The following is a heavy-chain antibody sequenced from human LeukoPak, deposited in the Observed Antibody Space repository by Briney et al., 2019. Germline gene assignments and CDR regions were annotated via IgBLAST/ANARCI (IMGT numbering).Heavy chain of an antibody. D-gene: IGHD3-3*01. J-gene: IGHJ6*03. CDR1: GGTFSSYA. V-gene: IGHV1-69*05. CDR2: IIPIFGTA. Sequence: SVKVSCKASGGTFSSYAISWVRQAPGQGLEWMGGIIPIFGTANYAQKFQGRVTITTDESTSTAYMELSSLRSEDTAVYYCARDTRVVIATRCYYYMDVWGKGTTVTVSS. CDR3: ARDTRVVIATRCYYYMDV.